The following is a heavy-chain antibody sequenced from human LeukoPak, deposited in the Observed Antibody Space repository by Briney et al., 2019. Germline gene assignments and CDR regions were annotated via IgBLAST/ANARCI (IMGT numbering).Heavy chain of an antibody. Sequence: ASVKVSCKASGYTFTSYGISWVRQAPGQGLEWMGWISVYNGNTNYAQKVQGRVTMTTDTSTSTAYMELRSLRSDDTAVYYCGRCGAYYDFLTGYYPFDYWGQGTLVTVSS. J-gene: IGHJ4*02. CDR1: GYTFTSYG. D-gene: IGHD3-9*01. CDR3: GRCGAYYDFLTGYYPFDY. CDR2: ISVYNGNT. V-gene: IGHV1-18*01.